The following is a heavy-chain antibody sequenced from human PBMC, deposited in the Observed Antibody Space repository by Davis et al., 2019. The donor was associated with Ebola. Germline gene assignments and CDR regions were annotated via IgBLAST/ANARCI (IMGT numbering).Heavy chain of an antibody. D-gene: IGHD2/OR15-2a*01. Sequence: GESLKISCAASGFTFSSYAMHWVRQAPGKGLEWVAVISYDGSNKYYADSVKGRFTISRDNSKNTLYLQMNSLRAEDTAVYYCAREGGNEIIFGGMDVWGQGTTVTVSS. V-gene: IGHV3-30-3*01. J-gene: IGHJ6*02. CDR3: AREGGNEIIFGGMDV. CDR1: GFTFSSYA. CDR2: ISYDGSNK.